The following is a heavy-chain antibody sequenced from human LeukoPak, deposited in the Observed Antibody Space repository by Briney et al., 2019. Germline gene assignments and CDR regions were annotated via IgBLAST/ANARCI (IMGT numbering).Heavy chain of an antibody. Sequence: SETLSLTCTVSGGSISSYYWSWLRQPPGEGLEWIGYIYYSGSTNYNPSLKSRVTISVDTSKNQFSLKLSSVTAADTAVYYCARANWNYVDYWGQGTLVTVSS. CDR2: IYYSGST. CDR1: GGSISSYY. V-gene: IGHV4-59*01. CDR3: ARANWNYVDY. D-gene: IGHD1-1*01. J-gene: IGHJ4*02.